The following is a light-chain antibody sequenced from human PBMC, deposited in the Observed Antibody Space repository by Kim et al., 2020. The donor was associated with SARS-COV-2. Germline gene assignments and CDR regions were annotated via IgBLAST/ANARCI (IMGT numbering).Light chain of an antibody. CDR3: ATWDDSLEGRV. CDR2: YND. V-gene: IGLV1-44*01. J-gene: IGLJ2*01. CDR1: TSNIGTTT. Sequence: QSVLAQPPSVSGPPGQRVTMSCSGGTSNIGTTTVNWYHQLPGTAPRLLIYYNDRRPSGVPDRFSGSRSGTSASLAISGLQSEDEGDYYCATWDDSLEGRVFGGGTQLTVL.